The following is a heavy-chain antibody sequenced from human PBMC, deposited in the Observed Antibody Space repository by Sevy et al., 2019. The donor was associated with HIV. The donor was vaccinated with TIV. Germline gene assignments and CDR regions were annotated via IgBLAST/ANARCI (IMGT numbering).Heavy chain of an antibody. V-gene: IGHV3-30*02. Sequence: GGSLRLSCAASGFMFRTFGMHWVRQAPGKGVEWVAFITFDGISDYYADSVKGRFTISRDNSKSVLYLEMSSLRADDTAVYYCARDRYCSYTDCYNWFDPWGQGTLVTVSS. J-gene: IGHJ5*02. CDR1: GFMFRTFG. CDR2: ITFDGISD. D-gene: IGHD3-3*01. CDR3: ARDRYCSYTDCYNWFDP.